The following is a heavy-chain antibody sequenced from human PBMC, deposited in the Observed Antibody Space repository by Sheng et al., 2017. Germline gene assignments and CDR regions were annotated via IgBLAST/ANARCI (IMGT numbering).Heavy chain of an antibody. J-gene: IGHJ5*02. CDR1: GFTFTSSA. CDR2: IVVGSGNT. Sequence: QMQLVQSGPEVKKPGTSVKVSCKASGFTFTSSAVQWVRQARGQRLEWIGWIVVGSGNTNYAQKFQERVTITRDMSTSTAYMELSSLRSEDTAVYYCAADPRYDFWSGYGWFDPWGQGT. D-gene: IGHD3-3*01. V-gene: IGHV1-58*01. CDR3: AADPRYDFWSGYGWFDP.